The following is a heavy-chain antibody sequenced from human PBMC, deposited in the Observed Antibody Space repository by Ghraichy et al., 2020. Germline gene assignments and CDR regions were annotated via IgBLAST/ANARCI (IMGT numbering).Heavy chain of an antibody. J-gene: IGHJ4*02. D-gene: IGHD6-13*01. CDR2: ISSSSSTI. CDR1: GFTFSSYS. V-gene: IGHV3-48*02. Sequence: GGSLRLSCAASGFTFSSYSMNWVRQAPGKGLEWVSYISSSSSTIYYADSVKGRFTISRDNARNSLDLQMNSLRDEDTAVYYCARDGLPAAGTPHRGYFDYWGQGTLVTVSS. CDR3: ARDGLPAAGTPHRGYFDY.